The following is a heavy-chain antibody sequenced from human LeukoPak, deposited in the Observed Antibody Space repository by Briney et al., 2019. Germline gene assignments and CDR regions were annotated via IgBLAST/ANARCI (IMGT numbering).Heavy chain of an antibody. D-gene: IGHD3-22*01. Sequence: ESGPTLVKPTQTLTLTCTFSGFSLSTSGVGMGWIRQPPGKALEWLAVIYWDDDKRYSPSLRNRLTITKDTSKNQVVLSVTNMDPVDTATYYCAHTGHYYDRNNANWYFDLWGRGTLVTVSS. CDR2: IYWDDDK. V-gene: IGHV2-5*02. J-gene: IGHJ2*01. CDR3: AHTGHYYDRNNANWYFDL. CDR1: GFSLSTSGVG.